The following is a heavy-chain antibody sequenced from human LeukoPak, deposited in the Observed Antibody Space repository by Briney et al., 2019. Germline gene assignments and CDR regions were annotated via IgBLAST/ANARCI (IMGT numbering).Heavy chain of an antibody. Sequence: SETLSLTCTVSGRSISSYYCSSIRQPPGKGLEWIGYIYYSGSPNYNPSLKSRVTISLDTSKNQFSLKLSSVTAADTAVYYCARVSCGGNSGFDYWGQGTLVTVSS. CDR1: GRSISSYY. CDR3: ARVSCGGNSGFDY. CDR2: IYYSGSP. D-gene: IGHD4-23*01. V-gene: IGHV4-59*01. J-gene: IGHJ4*02.